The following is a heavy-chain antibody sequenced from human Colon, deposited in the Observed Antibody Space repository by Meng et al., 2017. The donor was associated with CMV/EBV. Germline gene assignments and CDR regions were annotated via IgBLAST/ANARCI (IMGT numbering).Heavy chain of an antibody. CDR1: GFTFSSYA. Sequence: GGSLRLSCAASGFTFSSYAMSWVRQAPGKGLEWVSAITDSGGDTYHADSVKGRFTISRDNAKNSLYLQMNSLRAEDAAVYYCTRPFVVEAARSMDVWGQGTTVTVSS. V-gene: IGHV3-23*01. CDR3: TRPFVVEAARSMDV. D-gene: IGHD2-15*01. CDR2: ITDSGGDT. J-gene: IGHJ6*02.